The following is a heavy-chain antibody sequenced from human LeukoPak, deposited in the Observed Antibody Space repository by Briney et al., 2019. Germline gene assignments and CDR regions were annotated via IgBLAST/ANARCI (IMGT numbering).Heavy chain of an antibody. CDR2: ISYDGSNK. D-gene: IGHD6-19*01. CDR1: GFTFSSYA. CDR3: AEGDSSGQIDY. Sequence: GGSLRLSCAASGFTFSSYAMHWVRQAPGKGLEGVAVISYDGSNKYYADSVKGRFTISRDNSKNTLYLQMNSLRAEDTAVYYCAEGDSSGQIDYWGQGTLVTVSS. V-gene: IGHV3-30-3*01. J-gene: IGHJ4*02.